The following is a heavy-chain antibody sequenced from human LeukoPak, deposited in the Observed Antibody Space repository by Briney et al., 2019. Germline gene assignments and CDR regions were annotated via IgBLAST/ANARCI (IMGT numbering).Heavy chain of an antibody. Sequence: GGSLRLSCAVSGFSARSYYMSWVRQAPGKGLEWVSLIRGSGETFYADSVKGRFSISRDDPKNTVYLQMNSLRIEDTAVYFCARDRAATQGWVEFDPWGQGTLVTVSS. CDR3: ARDRAATQGWVEFDP. CDR1: GFSARSYY. J-gene: IGHJ5*02. D-gene: IGHD5-24*01. V-gene: IGHV3-66*03. CDR2: IRGSGET.